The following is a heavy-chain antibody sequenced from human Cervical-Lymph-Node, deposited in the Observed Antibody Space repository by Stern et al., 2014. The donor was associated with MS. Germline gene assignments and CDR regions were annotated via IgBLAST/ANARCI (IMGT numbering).Heavy chain of an antibody. CDR2: ISTYNGDT. Sequence: VQLVESGAEVKRPGTSVTVSCQASGYTFTSYGLNWVRQAPGQGLEWMGWISTYNGDTIYAQSFQGRVTFSTDTSTSKAYMELRDLRSDDTALYYCARDLGPRWQQFHCFDYWGQGTLVSVSS. J-gene: IGHJ4*02. CDR1: GYTFTSYG. V-gene: IGHV1-18*04. D-gene: IGHD6-13*01. CDR3: ARDLGPRWQQFHCFDY.